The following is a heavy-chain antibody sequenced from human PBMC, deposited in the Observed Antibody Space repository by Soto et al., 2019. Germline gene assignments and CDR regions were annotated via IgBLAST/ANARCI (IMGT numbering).Heavy chain of an antibody. Sequence: GGSLRLSCAASGFTFSSYGMHWVRQAAGKGLEWVAVIWYDGSNKYYADSVKGRFTISRDNSKNTLYLQMNSLRAEDTAVYYCARDRGYYGSGSYYKSSWFDPWGQGTLVTVSS. CDR2: IWYDGSNK. J-gene: IGHJ5*02. CDR1: GFTFSSYG. CDR3: ARDRGYYGSGSYYKSSWFDP. V-gene: IGHV3-33*01. D-gene: IGHD3-10*01.